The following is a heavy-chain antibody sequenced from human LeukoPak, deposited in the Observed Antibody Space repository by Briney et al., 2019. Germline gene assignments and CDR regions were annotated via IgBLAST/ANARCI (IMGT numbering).Heavy chain of an antibody. CDR2: INTKGQT. V-gene: IGHV4-4*09. D-gene: IGHD2-21*01. CDR3: ATSNDAKIAPFDH. CDR1: GVSMSAYQ. Sequence: SETLSLTCTVSGVSMSAYQWSWVRQSPEKGLEWIGCINTKGQTSYNPSLKSRVTTSVDTSKSQFSLRLTSVTAADTAVYYCATSNDAKIAPFDHWGQGAPVTVSS. J-gene: IGHJ4*02.